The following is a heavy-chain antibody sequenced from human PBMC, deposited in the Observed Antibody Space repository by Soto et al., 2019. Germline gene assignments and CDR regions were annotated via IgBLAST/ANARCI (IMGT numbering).Heavy chain of an antibody. CDR1: GFTFSSYG. D-gene: IGHD6-19*01. V-gene: IGHV3-30*18. Sequence: QVQLVESGGGVVQPGRSLRLSCAASGFTFSSYGMHWVRQAPSKGLEWVAVISYDGSNKYYADSVKGRFTISRDNSKNTLYLQMNSLRAEDTAVYYCAKDPAVAGTRGYYFDYWGQGTLVTVSS. CDR2: ISYDGSNK. CDR3: AKDPAVAGTRGYYFDY. J-gene: IGHJ4*02.